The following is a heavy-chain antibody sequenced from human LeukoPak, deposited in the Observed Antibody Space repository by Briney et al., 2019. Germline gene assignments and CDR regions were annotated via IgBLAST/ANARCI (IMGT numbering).Heavy chain of an antibody. J-gene: IGHJ4*02. CDR1: RGSLGGYF. CDR3: VVGQWEPKGAY. D-gene: IGHD1-26*01. V-gene: IGHV4-34*01. CDR2: VDHSGNT. Sequence: PSETLSLTCAVYRGSLGGYFWNWIRQTPGKGPEWIGEVDHSGNTNYNPSLKSRVTMSLDTSRNQFSLKLTSVTAADTALYYCVVGQWEPKGAYWGQGNLVTVSS.